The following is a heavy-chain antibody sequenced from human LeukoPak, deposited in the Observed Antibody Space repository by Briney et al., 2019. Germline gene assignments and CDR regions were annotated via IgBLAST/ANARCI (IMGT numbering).Heavy chain of an antibody. J-gene: IGHJ3*02. CDR2: IYYSGST. D-gene: IGHD3-10*01. V-gene: IGHV4-39*01. CDR3: ARRFAPSRNDAFDI. CDR1: GGSINSSSYY. Sequence: SETLSLTCTVSGGSINSSSYYWGWIRQPPGKGLEWIGTIYYSGSTYYNPSLKSRVTISVDTSKNQFSLKLSSVTASDTAVYYCARRFAPSRNDAFDIWGQGTMVTVSS.